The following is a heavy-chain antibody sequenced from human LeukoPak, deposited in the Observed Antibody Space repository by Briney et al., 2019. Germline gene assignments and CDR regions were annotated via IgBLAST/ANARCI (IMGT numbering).Heavy chain of an antibody. Sequence: GGSLRLSCAASGFTFSSYAMSWVRQAPGKGLEWVSGILDSGYSTYYANSVKGRSTISRDNSNNTLYLQMNSLRAEDTAVYYCAKLGGHPLHNYYVGVWGKGTTVAVSS. CDR3: AKLGGHPLHNYYVGV. J-gene: IGHJ6*03. CDR2: ILDSGYST. V-gene: IGHV3-23*01. D-gene: IGHD3-16*01. CDR1: GFTFSSYA.